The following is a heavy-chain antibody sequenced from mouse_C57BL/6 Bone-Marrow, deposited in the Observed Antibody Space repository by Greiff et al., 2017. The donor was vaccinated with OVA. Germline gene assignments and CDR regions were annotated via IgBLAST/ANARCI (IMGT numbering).Heavy chain of an antibody. CDR2: INSDGGST. V-gene: IGHV5-2*01. CDR1: EYEFPSHD. CDR3: ARPSTMITTGFAY. Sequence: EVMLVESGGGLVQPGESLKLSCESNEYEFPSHDMSWVRKTPEKRLELVAAINSDGGSTYYPDTMERRFIISRDNTKKTLYLQMCSLRSEDRALYYCARPSTMITTGFAYWGQGTLVTVSA. J-gene: IGHJ3*01. D-gene: IGHD2-4*01.